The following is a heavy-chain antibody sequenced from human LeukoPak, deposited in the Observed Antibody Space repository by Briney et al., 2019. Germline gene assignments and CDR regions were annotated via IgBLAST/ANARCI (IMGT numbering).Heavy chain of an antibody. D-gene: IGHD3-22*01. CDR3: ARDYHGKSGYYYH. CDR2: ISAYNGNT. CDR1: GYTFTSYG. V-gene: IGHV1-18*01. Sequence: ASVKVSCKASGYTFTSYGISWVRQSPGQGLEWMGWISAYNGNTNSAQKLQGRVTMTRDTSTSTVYMELSSLRSEDTAVYYCARDYHGKSGYYYHWGQGTLVTVSS. J-gene: IGHJ4*02.